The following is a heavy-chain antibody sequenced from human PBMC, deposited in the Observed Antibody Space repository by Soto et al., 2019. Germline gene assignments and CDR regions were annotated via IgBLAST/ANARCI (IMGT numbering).Heavy chain of an antibody. CDR2: IIPIFGTA. J-gene: IGHJ4*02. Sequence: SVKVSCKASGGTFSSYAISWVRQAPGQGLEWMGGIIPIFGTANYAQKFQGRVTITADKSTSTAYMELSSLRSEDTAVYYCARGHDILTGYSLYYFDYWGQGTLVTVSS. CDR3: ARGHDILTGYSLYYFDY. V-gene: IGHV1-69*06. CDR1: GGTFSSYA. D-gene: IGHD3-9*01.